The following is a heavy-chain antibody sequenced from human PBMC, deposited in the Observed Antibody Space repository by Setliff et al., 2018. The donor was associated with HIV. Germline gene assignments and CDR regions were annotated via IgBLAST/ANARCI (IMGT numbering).Heavy chain of an antibody. Sequence: SETLSLTCDVSGFSISSRYYWGWIRQSPGKGLEWIGNIYDSESTYYNPSLKSRVTISVDTSKNHFSLKLNSVTAADTAVYYCARAPGPYGDYNWFDPWGQGTLVTVSS. D-gene: IGHD4-17*01. J-gene: IGHJ5*02. CDR2: IYDSEST. V-gene: IGHV4-38-2*01. CDR1: GFSISSRYY. CDR3: ARAPGPYGDYNWFDP.